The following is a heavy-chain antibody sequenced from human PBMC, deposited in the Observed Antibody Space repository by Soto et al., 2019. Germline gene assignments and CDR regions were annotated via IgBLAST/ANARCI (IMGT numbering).Heavy chain of an antibody. CDR3: ARVLRDVLSDRYYWYFDL. D-gene: IGHD3-16*02. CDR1: GGSISSYY. V-gene: IGHV4-59*01. Sequence: PSETLSLTCTVSGGSISSYYWSWIRQPPGKGLEWIGYIYYSGSTNYNPSLKSRVTISVDTSKNQFSLKLSSVTAADTAVYYCARVLRDVLSDRYYWYFDLWGRGTLVTV. J-gene: IGHJ2*01. CDR2: IYYSGST.